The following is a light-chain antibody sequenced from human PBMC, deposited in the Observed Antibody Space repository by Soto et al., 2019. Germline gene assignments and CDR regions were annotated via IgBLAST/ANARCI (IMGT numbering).Light chain of an antibody. Sequence: DTQMTHSPSSRSARVEDRVHITGQASQDINKYLNWYQQKSGKAPKLLIYDASDLERGVPSRFSGSGSGTDYTFTISSLQPEDIATYYCQQYDNMPFTFGGGTKVDI. CDR2: DAS. V-gene: IGKV1-33*01. CDR1: QDINKY. J-gene: IGKJ4*01. CDR3: QQYDNMPFT.